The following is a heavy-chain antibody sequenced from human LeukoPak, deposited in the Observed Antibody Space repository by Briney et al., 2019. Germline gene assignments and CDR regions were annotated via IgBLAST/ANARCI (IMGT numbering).Heavy chain of an antibody. CDR1: GYTFTGYY. CDR2: INPNSGDT. D-gene: IGHD3-10*01. Sequence: ASVKVSFKASGYTFTGYYIHWVRQAPGQGLEWMGWINPNSGDTNYAQKFQGEVTMTRDTSISTAYMELSRLRSDDTAVYYCARGVTGIYYYYYMDVWGKGTTVTVSS. J-gene: IGHJ6*03. V-gene: IGHV1-2*02. CDR3: ARGVTGIYYYYYMDV.